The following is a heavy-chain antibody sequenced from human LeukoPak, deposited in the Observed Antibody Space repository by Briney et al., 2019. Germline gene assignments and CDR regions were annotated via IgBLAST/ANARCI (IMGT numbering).Heavy chain of an antibody. CDR3: ATLRPYYYGSSH. CDR2: INHSGST. Sequence: SETLSLTCAVYGGSFSGYYWSWIRQPPGKGLEWIGEINHSGSTNYNPSLKSRVTISVDKSKNQFSLMLSSVTAADTAVYYCATLRPYYYGSSHWGQGTLVTVSS. CDR1: GGSFSGYY. J-gene: IGHJ4*02. V-gene: IGHV4-34*01. D-gene: IGHD3-10*01.